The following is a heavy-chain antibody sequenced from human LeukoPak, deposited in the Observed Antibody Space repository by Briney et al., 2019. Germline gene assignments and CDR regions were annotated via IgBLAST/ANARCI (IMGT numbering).Heavy chain of an antibody. CDR3: ARSAARLPAAGLWYFDL. V-gene: IGHV4-38-2*01. CDR2: IYHSRST. Sequence: PSQTLSLTCAVSGYSISSGYYWCWILQPPGKGLQWIGSIYHSRSTYYNPSLKSRVTISVDTSKDQFSLKLSSVPAADTAVYYCARSAARLPAAGLWYFDLWGRGAMVTVSS. J-gene: IGHJ2*01. CDR1: GYSISSGYY. D-gene: IGHD2-2*01.